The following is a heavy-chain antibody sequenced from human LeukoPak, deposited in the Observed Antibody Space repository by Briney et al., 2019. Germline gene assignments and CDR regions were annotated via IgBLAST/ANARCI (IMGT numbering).Heavy chain of an antibody. J-gene: IGHJ4*02. CDR2: IYPGDSDT. CDR1: GYRFISYW. D-gene: IGHD3-10*01. Sequence: GESLNISCKGSGYRFISYWIGWVRQMPGKGLEWMGIIYPGDSDTRYSPSFQGQVTISADTSISTAYLQWSSLKASDTAMYYCARRRLDYGSWFFDYWGQGTLVTVSS. V-gene: IGHV5-51*01. CDR3: ARRRLDYGSWFFDY.